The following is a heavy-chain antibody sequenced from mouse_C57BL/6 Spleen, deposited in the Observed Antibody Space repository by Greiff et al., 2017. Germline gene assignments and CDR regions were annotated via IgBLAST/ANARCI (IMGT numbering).Heavy chain of an antibody. CDR3: ARREDEFCAMDY. V-gene: IGHV1-26*01. CDR1: GYTFTDYY. Sequence: EVQLQQSGPELVKPGASVKLSCKASGYTFTDYYMNWVKQSPGQGLEWIGDINPTTGGPSYNQKFKGKATLPVDKSSSTAYMELRSLTTEDSAVDYCARREDEFCAMDYWGQGTSVTVSS. CDR2: INPTTGGP. J-gene: IGHJ4*01.